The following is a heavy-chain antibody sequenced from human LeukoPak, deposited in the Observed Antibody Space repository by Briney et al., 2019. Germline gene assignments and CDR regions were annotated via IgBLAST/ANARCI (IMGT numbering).Heavy chain of an antibody. CDR1: GFTFSSSA. J-gene: IGHJ4*02. D-gene: IGHD5-12*01. V-gene: IGHV3-23*01. CDR2: ISVSGGIT. CDR3: AKCGYSGCHLIDY. Sequence: GGSLRLSCAASGFTFSSSAMAWVRQAPGKGLEWVSAISVSGGITYYADSVKGRFTISRDNSKNTLYLQMNSLRAEDTAEYYCAKCGYSGCHLIDYWGQGTLVTVSS.